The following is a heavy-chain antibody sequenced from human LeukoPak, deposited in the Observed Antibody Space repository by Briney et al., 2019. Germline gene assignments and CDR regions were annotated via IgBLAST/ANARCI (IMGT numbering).Heavy chain of an antibody. J-gene: IGHJ6*03. CDR2: IYTSGST. V-gene: IGHV4-4*07. D-gene: IGHD6-13*01. CDR1: GGSISSYY. CDR3: AREGYSSYYYYYYYMDV. Sequence: SETLSLTCTVSGGSISSYYWSWIRQPAGKGLEWIGRIYTSGSTNYSPSLKSRVTMSVDTSKNQFSLKLSSVTAADTAVYYCAREGYSSYYYYYYYMDVWGKGTTVTVSS.